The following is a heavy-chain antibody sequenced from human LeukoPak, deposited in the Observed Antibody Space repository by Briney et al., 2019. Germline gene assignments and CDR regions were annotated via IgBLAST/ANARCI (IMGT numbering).Heavy chain of an antibody. J-gene: IGHJ4*02. D-gene: IGHD6-19*01. CDR1: GFTFSSYW. V-gene: IGHV3-74*01. CDR3: ARVRSSGWSYFDY. Sequence: GGSLRLSCAASGFTFSSYWMHWVRQAPGKGLVWVSRIDSDGSSTSYADPAKGRFTISRDNAKNTEYLQMNSLRAEDTAVYYCARVRSSGWSYFDYWGQGTLVTVSS. CDR2: IDSDGSST.